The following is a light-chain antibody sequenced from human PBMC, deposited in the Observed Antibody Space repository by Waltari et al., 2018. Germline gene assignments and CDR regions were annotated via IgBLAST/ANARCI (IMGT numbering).Light chain of an antibody. V-gene: IGLV2-14*02. CDR2: EVK. CDR1: NSDIGTFTL. CDR3: SSYGASMTLL. J-gene: IGLJ3*02. Sequence: QSALTQPASVSGSPGQSITISCTGSNSDIGTFTLVSWYEQHPGKAPKLIIYEVKNRPSGFSDRFSGSKSDNTASLTISGLQHEDEATYFCSSYGASMTLLFGGGTRVTVL.